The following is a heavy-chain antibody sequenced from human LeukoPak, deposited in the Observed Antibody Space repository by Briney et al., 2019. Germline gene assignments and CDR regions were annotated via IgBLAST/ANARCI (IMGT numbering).Heavy chain of an antibody. CDR3: VRGVVVVAAGLRSLKIWFDT. J-gene: IGHJ5*02. D-gene: IGHD2-15*01. CDR2: MNPNSGNT. CDR1: GYTFSNYD. Sequence: ASVKVSCKASGYTFSNYDINWVRQATGQGLEWMGWMNPNSGNTGYAQKFQGRGTMTRNTSISTAYMELSSLTSEDTAVYYCVRGVVVVAAGLRSLKIWFDTWGQGTLVTVSP. V-gene: IGHV1-8*01.